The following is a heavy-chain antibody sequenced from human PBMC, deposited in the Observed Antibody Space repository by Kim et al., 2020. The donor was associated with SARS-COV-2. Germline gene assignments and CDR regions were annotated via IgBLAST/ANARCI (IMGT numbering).Heavy chain of an antibody. J-gene: IGHJ5*02. D-gene: IGHD6-13*01. Sequence: STPPLKSRVTMSVDTSKNQFSLKLSSVTAADTAVYYCARGVAADPRWFDPWGQGTLVTVSS. V-gene: IGHV4-34*01. CDR3: ARGVAADPRWFDP.